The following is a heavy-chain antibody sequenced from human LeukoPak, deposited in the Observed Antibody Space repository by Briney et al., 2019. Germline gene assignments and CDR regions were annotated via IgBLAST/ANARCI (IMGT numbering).Heavy chain of an antibody. CDR3: ARRRAHYYGSPLDY. J-gene: IGHJ4*02. CDR1: GGSISSSSYY. D-gene: IGHD3-10*01. CDR2: INHSGST. Sequence: SETLSLTCTVSGGSISSSSYYWSWIRQPPGKGLEWMGEINHSGSTNYNPSLKSRVTISVDTSKNQFSLKLSSVTAADTAVYYCARRRAHYYGSPLDYWGQGTLVTVSS. V-gene: IGHV4-39*07.